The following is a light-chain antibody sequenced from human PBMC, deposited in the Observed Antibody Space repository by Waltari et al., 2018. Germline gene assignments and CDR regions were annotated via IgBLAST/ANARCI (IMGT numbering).Light chain of an antibody. Sequence: DIQMTQSPSSLSASVGDRVTITCRASQDISTSLAWYQQKPGKAPKLLLYASSRLESGVPSRFSGGGSETDYTLTISSLQPEDFATYYCQQYYSTPQTFGQGTKVEIK. V-gene: IGKV1-NL1*01. CDR3: QQYYSTPQT. J-gene: IGKJ1*01. CDR2: ASS. CDR1: QDISTS.